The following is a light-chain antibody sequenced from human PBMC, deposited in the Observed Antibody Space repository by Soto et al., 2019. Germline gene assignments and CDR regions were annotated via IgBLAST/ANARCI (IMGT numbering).Light chain of an antibody. CDR2: EVS. CDR3: HQYNSFFT. CDR1: QGLVFRDGSTY. Sequence: DVVMTQSPLLLPVTLGQPASISCTSGQGLVFRDGSTYLSWYQHRPGQSPRRLIYEVSKLDSGGPHRVSGSGSGSEFALTISNLQSDDFAPYFCHQYNSFFTFGPGTKV. V-gene: IGKV2-30*01. J-gene: IGKJ3*01.